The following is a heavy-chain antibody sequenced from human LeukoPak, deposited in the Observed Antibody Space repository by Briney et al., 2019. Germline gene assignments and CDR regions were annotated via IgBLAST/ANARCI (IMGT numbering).Heavy chain of an antibody. V-gene: IGHV3-43D*04. CDR3: AKDGSLMGSGYFDY. CDR1: GFTFDDYA. Sequence: GGSLRLSCAAFGFTFDDYAMHWVRQAPGKGLEWVSLISWDGGSTYYADSVKGRFTISRDNSKNYLYLQMNSLRAEDTALYYCAKDGSLMGSGYFDYWGQGTLVTVSS. J-gene: IGHJ4*02. CDR2: ISWDGGST. D-gene: IGHD3-10*01.